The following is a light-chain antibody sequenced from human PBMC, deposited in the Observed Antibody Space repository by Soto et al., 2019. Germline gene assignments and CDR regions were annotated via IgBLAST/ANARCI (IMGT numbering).Light chain of an antibody. V-gene: IGKV3-20*01. J-gene: IGKJ2*01. CDR3: QQYGSSPYT. CDR2: GAS. Sequence: EIVLTQSPGTLSLSPGERATLSCRASQSVNSDYLAWYQQKPGQAPRLLLYGASTRATGIPDRFSGSGSGADFTLTISSLEPEDFAMYSCQQYGSSPYTFGQGTKVDIK. CDR1: QSVNSDY.